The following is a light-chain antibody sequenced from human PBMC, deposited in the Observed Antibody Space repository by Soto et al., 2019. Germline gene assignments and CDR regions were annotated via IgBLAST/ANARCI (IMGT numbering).Light chain of an antibody. J-gene: IGKJ4*01. CDR2: GAS. CDR1: QSVSNN. Sequence: EIVMTQSPATLSVSPGERATLSCMASQSVSNNLAWYQQKPGQAPRPLIYGASTRATGIPARFSGSGSGTDFTLTISGLEPEDFALYYCQQYGVTPPNTFGGGTKVDIK. V-gene: IGKV3-15*01. CDR3: QQYGVTPPNT.